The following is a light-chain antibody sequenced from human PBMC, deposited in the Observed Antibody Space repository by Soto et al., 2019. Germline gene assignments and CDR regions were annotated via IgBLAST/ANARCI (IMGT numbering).Light chain of an antibody. CDR2: DAS. Sequence: DIQMTQSPSTLSASLGDRVTITCRASQSISSGLAWYQQKPGKAPKVLIYDASSLQSGVPSRFSGSGSGTEFTLTISSLQPEDFATYYCLQYNGYPRTFGQGTKVDIK. J-gene: IGKJ1*01. V-gene: IGKV1-5*01. CDR1: QSISSG. CDR3: LQYNGYPRT.